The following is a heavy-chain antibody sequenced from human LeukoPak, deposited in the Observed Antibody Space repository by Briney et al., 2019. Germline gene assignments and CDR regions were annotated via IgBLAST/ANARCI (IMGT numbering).Heavy chain of an antibody. Sequence: GGSLRLSCAASGFPFDDYAMHWVRLVPGKGLQWVSGISWNSGSISYADSVQGRFTISRDNAKNSLYLQMNSLRAEDTALYYCAKGCGGDCYYFDYWGQGTLVTVSS. J-gene: IGHJ4*02. CDR1: GFPFDDYA. CDR2: ISWNSGSI. D-gene: IGHD2-21*02. CDR3: AKGCGGDCYYFDY. V-gene: IGHV3-9*01.